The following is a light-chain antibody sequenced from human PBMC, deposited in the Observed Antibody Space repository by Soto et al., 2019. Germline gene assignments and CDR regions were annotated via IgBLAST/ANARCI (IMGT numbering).Light chain of an antibody. J-gene: IGKJ4*01. Sequence: EVVLTQSPGTLSLSPGQRATLSCRASQIVTSRYLAWYQQRPGQAPRLLIYGASSTATGIPDRFSGSGSGTDFTLTISRLEPEDFAVYYCQQYGRSPLTFGGGTKVEIK. V-gene: IGKV3-20*01. CDR1: QIVTSRY. CDR3: QQYGRSPLT. CDR2: GAS.